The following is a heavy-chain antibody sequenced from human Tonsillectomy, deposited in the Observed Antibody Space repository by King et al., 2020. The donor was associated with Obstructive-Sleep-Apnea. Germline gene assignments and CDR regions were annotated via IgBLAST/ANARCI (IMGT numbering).Heavy chain of an antibody. V-gene: IGHV1-46*01. CDR1: GYTFTSSY. CDR2: ISPSDSSI. CDR3: ARDPGSSGFDI. J-gene: IGHJ3*02. Sequence: QLVQSGAEVKKPGVSVMVSCKASGYTFTSSYIHWVRQAPGQGLEWMGIISPSDSSIIYAQNFQGSVTMTSDTSTGTVYMELSSLRPEDTAVYYCARDPGSSGFDIWGPGTMVTVSS. D-gene: IGHD2-2*01.